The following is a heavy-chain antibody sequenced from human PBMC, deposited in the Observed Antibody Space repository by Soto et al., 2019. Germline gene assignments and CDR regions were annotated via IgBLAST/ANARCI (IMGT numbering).Heavy chain of an antibody. V-gene: IGHV3-43*01. CDR2: ISWDGRST. Sequence: HRVGSLRLSSAASGFTCDAYSMHWVRQPPGKGMEWVSLISWDGRSTYYEAPPRGRFTISRDDSKNSLYLQMNGLKNEDTAIYYCAKVILPYHVFDLDVWGQGTTVTVTS. D-gene: IGHD1-26*01. CDR1: GFTCDAYS. J-gene: IGHJ6*02. CDR3: AKVILPYHVFDLDV.